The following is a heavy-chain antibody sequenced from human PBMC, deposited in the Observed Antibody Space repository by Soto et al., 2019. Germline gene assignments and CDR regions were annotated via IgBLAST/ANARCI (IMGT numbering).Heavy chain of an antibody. CDR3: AKDKSVWGFFDF. V-gene: IGHV3-23*01. D-gene: IGHD7-27*01. CDR1: GFTFKTYA. Sequence: VQLLESGGGVVQPGGSLRLSCATFGFTFKTYAMTWVRQVPGKGLEWVAVITGSGGTIYYADSVKGRFTISRDNSKDTVYLQMNSLRADDTALYFCAKDKSVWGFFDFWGQGTQVTVSP. CDR2: ITGSGGTI. J-gene: IGHJ4*02.